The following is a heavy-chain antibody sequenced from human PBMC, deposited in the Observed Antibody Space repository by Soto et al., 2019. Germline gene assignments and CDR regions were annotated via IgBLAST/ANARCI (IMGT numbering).Heavy chain of an antibody. CDR1: SDSMTSYY. D-gene: IGHD3-9*01. J-gene: IGHJ5*01. CDR2: IYHSGIT. Sequence: SETLSLTCPVSSDSMTSYYWTCIRQPPGKGLEGIGYIYHSGITNYNPSLKSRVTISLDTSKNQFSLRLSSVTAADTAVYYCARMSLFYFLDSWGQGTMVTAPQ. CDR3: ARMSLFYFLDS. V-gene: IGHV4-59*01.